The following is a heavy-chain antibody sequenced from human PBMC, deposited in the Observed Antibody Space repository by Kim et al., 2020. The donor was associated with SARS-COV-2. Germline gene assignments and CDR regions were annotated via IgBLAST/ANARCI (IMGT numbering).Heavy chain of an antibody. CDR2: INTNTGNP. CDR3: AKDGFLGLGYAMDV. J-gene: IGHJ6*02. D-gene: IGHD3-16*01. CDR1: GYTFTSYA. Sequence: ASVKVSCKASGYTFTSYALNWVRQAPGQGLEWMGWINTNTGNPKYAQSFKGRLVFTLDTSASTAYLQLSSLTAEDTAVYYCAKDGFLGLGYAMDVWCHG. V-gene: IGHV7-4-1*02.